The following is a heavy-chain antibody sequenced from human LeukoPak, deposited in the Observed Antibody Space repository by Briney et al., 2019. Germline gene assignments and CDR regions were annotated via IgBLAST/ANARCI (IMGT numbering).Heavy chain of an antibody. CDR3: ARDIAYSSGWYYFDY. V-gene: IGHV3-21*01. Sequence: GGSLRLSCAVSGFTFSSYSMNWVRQAPGKGLEWVSSISSSSSYIYYADSVKGRFTISRDNAKNSLYLQMNSLRAEDTAVYYCARDIAYSSGWYYFDYWGQGTLVTVSS. CDR1: GFTFSSYS. J-gene: IGHJ4*02. CDR2: ISSSSSYI. D-gene: IGHD6-19*01.